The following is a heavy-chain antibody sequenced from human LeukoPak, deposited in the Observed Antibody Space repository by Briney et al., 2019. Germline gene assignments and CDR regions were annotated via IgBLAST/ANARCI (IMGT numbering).Heavy chain of an antibody. CDR3: ARGAMWLCSGGSCYYDAFDI. CDR1: GYTFTSYY. V-gene: IGHV1-8*02. Sequence: ASVKVSCKASGYTFTSYYMHWVRQATGQGLEWMGWMNPNSGNTGYAQKFQGRVTMTRNTSISTAYMEPSSLRSEDTAVYYCARGAMWLCSGGSCYYDAFDIWGQGTMVTVSS. D-gene: IGHD2-15*01. CDR2: MNPNSGNT. J-gene: IGHJ3*02.